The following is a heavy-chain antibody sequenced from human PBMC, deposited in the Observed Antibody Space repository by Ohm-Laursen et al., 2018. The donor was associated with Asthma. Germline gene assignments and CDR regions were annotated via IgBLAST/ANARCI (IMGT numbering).Heavy chain of an antibody. CDR1: GFTFSTYW. CDR2: INHYGSGT. J-gene: IGHJ6*02. V-gene: IGHV3-74*01. CDR3: AKDSGQLSP. Sequence: SLRLSCSASGFTFSTYWMHWVRQAPGKGLVWVSRINHYGSGTDYADSVKGRFTISRDNSKNTLYLQMNSLRAEDTAVYYCAKDSGQLSPWGQGTTVTVSS. D-gene: IGHD6-13*01.